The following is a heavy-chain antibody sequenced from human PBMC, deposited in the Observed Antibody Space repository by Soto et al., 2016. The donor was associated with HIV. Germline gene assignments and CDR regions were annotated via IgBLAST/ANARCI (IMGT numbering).Heavy chain of an antibody. CDR3: ARDKGINYDRYHYYYTDV. CDR1: GFSFSSYS. V-gene: IGHV3-48*04. D-gene: IGHD4-4*01. Sequence: VQLVESGGGLVQPGRSLRLSCTASGFSFSSYSMNWVRQAPGKGLDWIAYISSTSSTIYYADSVKGRFTISRDNAKNSLYLRMNGLTVEDTAVYYCARDKGINYDRYHYYYTDVWGKGTAVTVSS. J-gene: IGHJ6*03. CDR2: ISSTSSTI.